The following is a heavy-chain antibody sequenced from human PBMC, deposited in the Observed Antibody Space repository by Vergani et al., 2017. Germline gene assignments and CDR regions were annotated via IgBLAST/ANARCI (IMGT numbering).Heavy chain of an antibody. CDR2: INAGNGNT. J-gene: IGHJ4*02. Sequence: QVQLVQSGAEVKKPGASVKVSCKASGYTFTSYAMHWVRQDPGQRLEWMGWINAGNGNTKYSQKFQGRVTITRDTSASTAYMELSSLRSEDAAVYYCARRYNWNYGVVFDYWGQGTLVTVSS. CDR3: ARRYNWNYGVVFDY. D-gene: IGHD1-7*01. V-gene: IGHV1-3*01. CDR1: GYTFTSYA.